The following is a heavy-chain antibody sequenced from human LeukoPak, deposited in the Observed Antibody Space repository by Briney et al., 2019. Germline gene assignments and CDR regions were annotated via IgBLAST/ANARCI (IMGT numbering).Heavy chain of an antibody. CDR3: ARDQFPVAGTVYYYGMDV. CDR1: GYTFTGYF. CDR2: INPNTGGT. J-gene: IGHJ6*02. V-gene: IGHV1-2*02. D-gene: IGHD6-19*01. Sequence: ASVKVSCKASGYTFTGYFMHWVRQAPGQGLEWMGWINPNTGGTNYAQKFQGRVTMTRDTSISTAYMELSRLRSDDTAVYYCARDQFPVAGTVYYYGMDVWGQRTTVTVSS.